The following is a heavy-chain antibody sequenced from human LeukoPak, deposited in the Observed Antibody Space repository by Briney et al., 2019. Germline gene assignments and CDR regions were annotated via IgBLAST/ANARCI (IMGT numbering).Heavy chain of an antibody. CDR1: GFTFDEYT. Sequence: GGSLRLSCAASGFTFDEYTMHWVRQVPGKGLEWVSVIGWDSDSKYYLESVKGRFTISRDNTKNSLYLQMNSLRTEDTAFYYCAKDRSRPYRSFDSWGQGTLVTVSS. CDR3: AKDRSRPYRSFDS. D-gene: IGHD6-19*01. CDR2: IGWDSDSK. V-gene: IGHV3-43*01. J-gene: IGHJ4*02.